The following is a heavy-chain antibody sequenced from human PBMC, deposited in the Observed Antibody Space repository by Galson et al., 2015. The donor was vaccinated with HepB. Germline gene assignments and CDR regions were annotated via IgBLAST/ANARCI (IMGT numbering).Heavy chain of an antibody. J-gene: IGHJ3*02. Sequence: SVKVSCKASGYTFTGYYMHWVRQAPGQGLEWMGWINPNSGGTNYAQKFQGWVTMTRDTSISTAYMELSRLRSDDTAVYYCARLYCSGGSCHDAFDIWGQGTMVTVSS. CDR1: GYTFTGYY. CDR2: INPNSGGT. CDR3: ARLYCSGGSCHDAFDI. V-gene: IGHV1-2*04. D-gene: IGHD2-15*01.